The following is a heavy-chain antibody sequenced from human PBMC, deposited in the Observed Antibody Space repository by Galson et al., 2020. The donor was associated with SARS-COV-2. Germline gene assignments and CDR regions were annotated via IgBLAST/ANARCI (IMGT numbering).Heavy chain of an antibody. CDR2: IKQDGSEK. V-gene: IGHV3-7*05. J-gene: IGHJ4*02. Sequence: GGSLRLSCAASGSTFSAYWMYWVRQAPGKGLEWVANIKQDGSEKYYVDSVKGRFTISRDNAKNSLYLQMNSLRAEDTAVYYCTRDVGTVAFDYWGQVTLVTVSS. CDR3: TRDVGTVAFDY. CDR1: GSTFSAYW. D-gene: IGHD4-4*01.